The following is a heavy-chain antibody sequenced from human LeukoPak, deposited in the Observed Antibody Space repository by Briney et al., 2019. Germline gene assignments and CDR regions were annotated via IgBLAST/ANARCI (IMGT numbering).Heavy chain of an antibody. CDR1: GFTFVSSW. V-gene: IGHV3-15*01. CDR3: ATDLHFGYCTATSCANY. J-gene: IGHJ4*02. Sequence: PGGSLRLSCAAAGFTFVSSWTTWGSQPQGNGRGWDGRIRSAPAGGATDYAAPVKGRFTIARDDSKNTLYLQLSSLRTDDTAVYYCATDLHFGYCTATSCANYWGQGTLVTVSS. CDR2: IRSAPAGGAT. D-gene: IGHD2-2*03.